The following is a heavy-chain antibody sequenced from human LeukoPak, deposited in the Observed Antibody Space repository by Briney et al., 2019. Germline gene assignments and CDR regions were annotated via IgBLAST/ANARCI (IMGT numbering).Heavy chain of an antibody. D-gene: IGHD3-10*01. CDR2: ISSSSSYI. Sequence: RGSLRLSCAASGFSFTTSTMNWVRQAPGKGLEWVSSISSSSSYIYYADSVKGRFTISRDNAKNSLSLQMNSLRAEDTAIYYCARDSYWLGGSIGAFDIWSQGTMVTVSS. CDR3: ARDSYWLGGSIGAFDI. CDR1: GFSFTTST. J-gene: IGHJ3*02. V-gene: IGHV3-21*06.